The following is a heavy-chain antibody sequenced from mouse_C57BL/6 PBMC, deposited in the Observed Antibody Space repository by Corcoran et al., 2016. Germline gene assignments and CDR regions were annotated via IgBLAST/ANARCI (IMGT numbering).Heavy chain of an antibody. CDR1: GYTFTDYY. J-gene: IGHJ3*01. CDR3: ARGPYYGSSWGWVAY. V-gene: IGHV1-76*01. D-gene: IGHD1-1*01. Sequence: QVQLKQSGAELVRPGASVKLSCKASGYTFTDYYINWVKQRPGQGLEWIARIYPGSGNTYYNEKFKGKATLTAEKSSSTAYMQLSSLTSEDSAVYFCARGPYYGSSWGWVAYWGQGTLVTVSA. CDR2: IYPGSGNT.